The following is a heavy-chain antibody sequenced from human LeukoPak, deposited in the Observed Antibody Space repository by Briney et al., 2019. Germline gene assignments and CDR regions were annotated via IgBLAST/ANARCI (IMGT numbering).Heavy chain of an antibody. CDR1: DGSFTGYF. D-gene: IGHD4-11*01. CDR3: ARDPTTVMTVPWYFDT. CDR2: INHRGST. J-gene: IGHJ4*02. V-gene: IGHV4-34*01. Sequence: SETLSLTCAVYDGSFTGYFWNWIRQSPGKGLEWIGEINHRGSTNYNPSLKSRLTISVDTSKNQFSLRLTSVTAADTGVYFCARDPTTVMTVPWYFDTWGEGTLVTVSS.